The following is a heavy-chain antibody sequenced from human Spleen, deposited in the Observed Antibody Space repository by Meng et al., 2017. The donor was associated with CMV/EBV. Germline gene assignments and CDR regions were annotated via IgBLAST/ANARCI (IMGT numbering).Heavy chain of an antibody. J-gene: IGHJ4*02. CDR3: ARAARIVVPSSMFRRMGSASDIDY. Sequence: YYWNWIRQPPGKGLEWIGEINHSGSTNYNPSLKGRVTMSVDTSKNQFSLNLNSVTDADTAVYYCARAARIVVPSSMFRRMGSASDIDYWGQGTLVTVSS. V-gene: IGHV4-34*01. CDR1: YY. D-gene: IGHD2-2*01. CDR2: INHSGST.